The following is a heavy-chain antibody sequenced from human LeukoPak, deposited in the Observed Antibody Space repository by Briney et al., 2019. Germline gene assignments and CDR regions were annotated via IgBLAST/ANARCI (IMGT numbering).Heavy chain of an antibody. CDR2: ISAGGST. V-gene: IGHV3-23*01. CDR1: GFIFSSFS. CDR3: AKRPAAVRGVIPYLDY. J-gene: IGHJ4*02. Sequence: PGGSLRLSCAASGFIFSSFSMSWVRHVPGKGLEWVSTISAGGSTYYADSVKGRFTISRDNSKNTLFLQMNSLRAEDTAIYYCAKRPAAVRGVIPYLDYWGQGTLVTVSS. D-gene: IGHD3-10*02.